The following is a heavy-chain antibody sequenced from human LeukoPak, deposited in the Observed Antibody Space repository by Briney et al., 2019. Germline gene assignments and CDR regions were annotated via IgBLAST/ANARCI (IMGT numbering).Heavy chain of an antibody. J-gene: IGHJ4*02. CDR1: GFTFSSYA. Sequence: PGGSLRLPCAASGFTFSSYAMSWVRQAPGKGLEWVSYISDSGGSTYYADSVKGRFTISRDNSKSTLCLQMNSLRAEDTAVYYCAKQLGYCSDGSCYFPYWGQGTLVTVSS. CDR2: ISDSGGST. CDR3: AKQLGYCSDGSCYFPY. V-gene: IGHV3-23*01. D-gene: IGHD2-15*01.